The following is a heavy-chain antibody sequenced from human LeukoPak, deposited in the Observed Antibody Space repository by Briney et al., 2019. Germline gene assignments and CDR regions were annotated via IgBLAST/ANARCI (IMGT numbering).Heavy chain of an antibody. CDR1: GFTFTTYS. Sequence: GGSLRLSCATSGFTFTTYSMNWVRQAPGKGLEWVSYISSSSSTIYYADSVKGRFTISRDNAKNSLYLQMNSLRAEDTAVYYCARGASYVTSQWFDPWGQGTQVTVSS. J-gene: IGHJ5*02. V-gene: IGHV3-48*01. D-gene: IGHD2-21*02. CDR2: ISSSSSTI. CDR3: ARGASYVTSQWFDP.